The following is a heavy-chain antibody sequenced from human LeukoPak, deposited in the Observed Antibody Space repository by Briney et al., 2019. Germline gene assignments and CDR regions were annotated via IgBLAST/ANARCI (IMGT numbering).Heavy chain of an antibody. CDR2: ISYDGSNK. Sequence: PGGSLRLSCAASGFTFSSYAMHWVRQAPGKGLEWVAVISYDGSNKYYADSVKGRFTISRDNSKNTLYLQMNSLRAEDTAVYYCAGRDILTGYYDYYYYGMDVWGQGTTVTVSS. V-gene: IGHV3-30*04. J-gene: IGHJ6*02. D-gene: IGHD3-9*01. CDR3: AGRDILTGYYDYYYYGMDV. CDR1: GFTFSSYA.